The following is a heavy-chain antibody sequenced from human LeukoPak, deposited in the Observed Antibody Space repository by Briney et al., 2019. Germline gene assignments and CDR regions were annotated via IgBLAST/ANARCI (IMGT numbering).Heavy chain of an antibody. Sequence: PSETLSLTCAVPGGSISGSSYFWGWIRQPPGKGLEWIGSIYYRGNTYYNPSLKSRVTISVDTSKNQFSLKLSSVIAADTAVYYCARLKEGIDYWGQGTLVTVSS. J-gene: IGHJ4*02. V-gene: IGHV4-39*01. CDR3: ARLKEGIDY. CDR1: GGSISGSSYF. CDR2: IYYRGNT. D-gene: IGHD3-10*01.